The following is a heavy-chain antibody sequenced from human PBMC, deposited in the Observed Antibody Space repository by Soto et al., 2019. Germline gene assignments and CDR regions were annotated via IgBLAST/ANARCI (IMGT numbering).Heavy chain of an antibody. CDR2: MNPNSGNT. J-gene: IGHJ4*02. V-gene: IGHV1-8*01. Sequence: QVQLVQSGAEVKKPGASVKVSCKASGYTFTSYDINWVRQATGQGLEWMGWMNPNSGNTGYAQKFQGRVTMTRNTSIRTAYMELSSLRSEDTAVYYCARVLRYYGSGTSQIRYLGQGTLVTVSS. CDR1: GYTFTSYD. D-gene: IGHD3-10*01. CDR3: ARVLRYYGSGTSQIRY.